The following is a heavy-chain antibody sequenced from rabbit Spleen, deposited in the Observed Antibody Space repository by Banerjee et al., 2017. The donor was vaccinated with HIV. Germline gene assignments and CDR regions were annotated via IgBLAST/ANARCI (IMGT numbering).Heavy chain of an antibody. CDR1: GVSLNDKDV. Sequence: QEQLVESGGGLVKPEGSLTLTCKASGVSLNDKDVMCWVRQAPGKGLEWIACINIVTGKSVYASWAKGRFTISRTSSTTVTLRMTSLTAADTATYFCARDLVGVIGWNFNLWGPGTLVTVS. CDR3: ARDLVGVIGWNFNL. J-gene: IGHJ4*01. V-gene: IGHV1S45*01. CDR2: INIVTGKS. D-gene: IGHD1-1*01.